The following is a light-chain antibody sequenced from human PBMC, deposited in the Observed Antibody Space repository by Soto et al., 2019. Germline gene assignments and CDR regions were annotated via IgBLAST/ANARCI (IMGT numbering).Light chain of an antibody. CDR2: EVS. Sequence: QSVLTRPASLYGSPGQSITISCTGTSSDVGSYNLVSWYQQHPGKAPKLMIYEVSKRPSGVSNRFSGSKSGNTASLTISGLQAEDEADYYCCSYAGSSTPLVFGTGTKVTVL. V-gene: IGLV2-23*02. CDR3: CSYAGSSTPLV. J-gene: IGLJ1*01. CDR1: SSDVGSYNL.